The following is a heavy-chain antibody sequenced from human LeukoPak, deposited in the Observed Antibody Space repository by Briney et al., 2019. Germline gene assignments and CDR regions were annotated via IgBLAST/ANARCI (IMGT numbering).Heavy chain of an antibody. CDR2: IYIGGST. D-gene: IGHD3-10*01. J-gene: IGHJ4*02. Sequence: GGSLRISCVGSGFTFSYYWVTWVRQAPGKGLEWVSVIYIGGSTYYADSVKGRFSISRDNLKNTLYLQMNSLRAEDTAVYHCARDYSGSGHFDYWGQGTLVTVSS. CDR1: GFTFSYYW. V-gene: IGHV3-66*01. CDR3: ARDYSGSGHFDY.